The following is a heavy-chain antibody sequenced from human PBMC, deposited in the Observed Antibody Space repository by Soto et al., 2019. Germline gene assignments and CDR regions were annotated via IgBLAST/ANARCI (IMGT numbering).Heavy chain of an antibody. Sequence: GGSLRLSCAASGFTFSSYWMSWVRQAPGEGLGWVANIKEDGSEKTYVDSVKGRFIISRDNAKNSLYLQMNSPRAEDTAVYYCAGVIVSDFDYWGQGTLVTVSS. CDR2: IKEDGSEK. J-gene: IGHJ4*01. V-gene: IGHV3-7*01. CDR3: AGVIVSDFDY. D-gene: IGHD3-16*02. CDR1: GFTFSSYW.